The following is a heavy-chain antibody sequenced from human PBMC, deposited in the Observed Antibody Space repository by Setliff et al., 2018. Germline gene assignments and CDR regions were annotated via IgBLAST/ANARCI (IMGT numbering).Heavy chain of an antibody. Sequence: GASVKVSCKASGYTFTSYDINWVRQAPGQGLEWMGIINPSNGGTSYAQKFQGRVTMTRDTSTSTVYMELSSLRSEDTAVYYCARDIYSSSAAGLAYWGQGTLVTVSS. CDR1: GYTFTSYD. D-gene: IGHD6-6*01. CDR2: INPSNGGT. CDR3: ARDIYSSSAAGLAY. J-gene: IGHJ4*02. V-gene: IGHV1-46*01.